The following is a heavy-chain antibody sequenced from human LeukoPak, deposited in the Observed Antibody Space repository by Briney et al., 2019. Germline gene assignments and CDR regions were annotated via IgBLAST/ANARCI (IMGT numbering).Heavy chain of an antibody. CDR3: ARTRLRFDP. J-gene: IGHJ5*02. CDR2: IKEDGSEK. CDR1: GFAFSSYW. D-gene: IGHD2-21*02. Sequence: GGSLRLSCAASGFAFSSYWMSWVRQAPGKGLEWVANIKEDGSEKYYVDSVKGRFTISRDSAKNSLYLQMNSLRAEDTAVYYCARTRLRFDPWGQGTLVTVSS. V-gene: IGHV3-7*01.